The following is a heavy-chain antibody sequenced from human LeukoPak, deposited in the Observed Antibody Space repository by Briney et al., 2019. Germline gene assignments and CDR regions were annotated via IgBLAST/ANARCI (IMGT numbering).Heavy chain of an antibody. CDR2: INPNSGGT. J-gene: IGHJ4*02. D-gene: IGHD3-22*01. CDR1: GYTFTGYY. Sequence: ASVKVSCKASGYTFTGYYMHWVRQAPGQGLEWMGRINPNSGGTNYAQKFQGRVTMTRDTSISTAYMELSSLRSEDTAVYYCARGADSYYDSSGYYKPFDYWGQGTLVTVSS. CDR3: ARGADSYYDSSGYYKPFDY. V-gene: IGHV1-2*06.